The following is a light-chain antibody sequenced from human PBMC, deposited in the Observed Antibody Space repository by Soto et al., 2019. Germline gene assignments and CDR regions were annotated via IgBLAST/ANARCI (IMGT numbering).Light chain of an antibody. CDR2: AAS. Sequence: DIQMTQSPSSLSASVGDRVTITCRASQSISSYLNWYQQKPGKAPKLLIYAASSLQSGGPSRFSGSGPGTDFTLTISSLQPEDFATYYCQQSYSTPQSTFGGGTKVEIK. CDR3: QQSYSTPQST. V-gene: IGKV1-39*01. J-gene: IGKJ4*01. CDR1: QSISSY.